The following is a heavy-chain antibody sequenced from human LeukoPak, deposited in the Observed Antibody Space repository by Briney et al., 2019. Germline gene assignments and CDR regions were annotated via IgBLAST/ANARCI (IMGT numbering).Heavy chain of an antibody. CDR2: ISSSTGYT. CDR1: GFTFSDYY. CDR3: ARVGQEYYYGMDV. D-gene: IGHD2/OR15-2a*01. V-gene: IGHV3-11*06. J-gene: IGHJ6*02. Sequence: GGSLRLSCAASGFTFSDYYMAWIRQAPGKGLEWVSYISSSTGYTSYGDSLKGRFTISRDNPKNSLYLQMNSLRAEDTAVYYCARVGQEYYYGMDVWGQGTTVTVSS.